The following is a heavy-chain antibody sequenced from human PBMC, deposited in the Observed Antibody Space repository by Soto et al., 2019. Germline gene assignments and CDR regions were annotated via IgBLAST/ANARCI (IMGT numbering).Heavy chain of an antibody. CDR2: ISYDGSNK. J-gene: IGHJ6*02. D-gene: IGHD2-21*01. CDR1: GFTFSSYA. Sequence: PGGSLRLSCAASGFTFSSYAMHWVRQAPGKGLEWVAVISYDGSNKYYADSVKGRFTISRDNSKNTLYLQMNSLRAEDTAVYYCAREQRGVIYGMDVWGQGTTVTVSS. V-gene: IGHV3-30-3*01. CDR3: AREQRGVIYGMDV.